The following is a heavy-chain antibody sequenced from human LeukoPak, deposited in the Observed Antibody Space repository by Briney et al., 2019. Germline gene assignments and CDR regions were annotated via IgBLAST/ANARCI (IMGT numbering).Heavy chain of an antibody. J-gene: IGHJ6*02. CDR1: GGTFISYA. CDR3: ARDDKAAAARWDYYGMDV. D-gene: IGHD6-13*01. V-gene: IGHV1-69*04. CDR2: IIPILGIA. Sequence: ASVTVSFKASGGTFISYAISWVRQAPGQGLEWMGRIIPILGIANYAQKFQGRVTITADKSTSTAYMELSSLRSEDTAVYYCARDDKAAAARWDYYGMDVWGQGTTVTVSS.